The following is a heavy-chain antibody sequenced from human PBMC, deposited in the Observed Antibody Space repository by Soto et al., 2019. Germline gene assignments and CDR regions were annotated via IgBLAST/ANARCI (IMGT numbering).Heavy chain of an antibody. J-gene: IGHJ6*02. CDR1: GYTFTSYY. D-gene: IGHD2-2*01. Sequence: ASVKVSCKASGYTFTSYYMHCVRQAPGQGLEWMGIINPSGGSTSYAQKFQGRVTMTRDTSTSTVYMELSSLRSEDTAVYYCARDIVVVPGGMDVWGQGTTVTVSS. V-gene: IGHV1-46*01. CDR3: ARDIVVVPGGMDV. CDR2: INPSGGST.